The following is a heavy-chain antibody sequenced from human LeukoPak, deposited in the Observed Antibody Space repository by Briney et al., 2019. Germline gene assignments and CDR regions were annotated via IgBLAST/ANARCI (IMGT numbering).Heavy chain of an antibody. CDR3: ATARTLDY. Sequence: PGGSLRLSCAASGFTFSSNSMTWVRQAPGKGLQWVSTITGGVGNIYYADSVKGCFTISRDNSKNTLYLQMNSLRADDTAVYYCATARTLDYWGQGTLVTVSS. CDR1: GFTFSSNS. J-gene: IGHJ4*02. CDR2: ITGGVGNI. V-gene: IGHV3-23*01.